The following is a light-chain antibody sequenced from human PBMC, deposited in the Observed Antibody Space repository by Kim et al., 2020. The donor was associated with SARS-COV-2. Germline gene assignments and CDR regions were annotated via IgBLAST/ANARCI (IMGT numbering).Light chain of an antibody. Sequence: QSVLTQPPSASETPGQRVTIACSGSSSNLGGHTVTWYQQLPGKAPKLLIYGNNQRPSGVHDRFSGSKFGTSASLAISGLQSDDEADYYCAAWDGGLNGVVFGGGTQLTVL. V-gene: IGLV1-44*01. CDR3: AAWDGGLNGVV. J-gene: IGLJ2*01. CDR1: SSNLGGHT. CDR2: GNN.